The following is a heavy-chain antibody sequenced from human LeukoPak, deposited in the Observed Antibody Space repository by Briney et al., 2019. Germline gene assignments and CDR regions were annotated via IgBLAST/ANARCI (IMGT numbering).Heavy chain of an antibody. D-gene: IGHD3-10*01. CDR1: GGSFSVYY. V-gene: IGHV4-34*01. CDR3: TRGKGYGPGDFDY. CDR2: INHSGST. J-gene: IGHJ4*02. Sequence: TSETLSLTCAVYGGSFSVYYWSWIRQPPGKGLEWIGKINHSGSTNYDPSLKSRVTISVDTSKNQFSLKLSSVTAADTAVYYCTRGKGYGPGDFDYWGQGTLVTVSS.